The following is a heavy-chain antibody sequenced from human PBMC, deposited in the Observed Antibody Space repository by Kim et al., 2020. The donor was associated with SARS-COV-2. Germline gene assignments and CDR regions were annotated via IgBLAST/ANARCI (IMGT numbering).Heavy chain of an antibody. J-gene: IGHJ6*03. CDR2: ISAGSSKT. V-gene: IGHV3-23*01. Sequence: GGSLRLSCADSGFTFSNYAMSWVRQAPGKGLEWVSIISAGSSKTYYADSVRGRFTISRDNSKNMLYLQMNSLRAEDTAIYYCAKGGTSGSPGYYYYYMDV. CDR1: GFTFSNYA. D-gene: IGHD6-6*01. CDR3: AKGGTSGSPGYYYYYMDV.